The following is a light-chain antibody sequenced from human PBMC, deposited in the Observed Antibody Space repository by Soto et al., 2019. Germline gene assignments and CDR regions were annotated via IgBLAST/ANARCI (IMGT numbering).Light chain of an antibody. J-gene: IGKJ1*01. Sequence: DIQMTQSPSSLSASVGDRVTITCRASQSISTWLAWFQQKPGKAPKLLIYRASSLESGAPSRFSGTGSGTEFTLTSSSLQPDDFATYYCQQYDDYPWTFGQGTKVEIK. CDR2: RAS. CDR1: QSISTW. V-gene: IGKV1-5*03. CDR3: QQYDDYPWT.